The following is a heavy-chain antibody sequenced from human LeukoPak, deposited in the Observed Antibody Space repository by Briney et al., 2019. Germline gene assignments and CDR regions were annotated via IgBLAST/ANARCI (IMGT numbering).Heavy chain of an antibody. V-gene: IGHV1-18*04. J-gene: IGHJ4*02. CDR2: ISAYNGNT. CDR1: GYTFTSYG. D-gene: IGHD2-2*01. Sequence: ASVKVSCKASGYTFTSYGISWVRQAPGQGLEWMGWISAYNGNTNYAQKLQGRVTMTRDTSISTAYMELSRLRSDDTAVYYCARRYCSSTSCYVDYWGQGTLVTVSS. CDR3: ARRYCSSTSCYVDY.